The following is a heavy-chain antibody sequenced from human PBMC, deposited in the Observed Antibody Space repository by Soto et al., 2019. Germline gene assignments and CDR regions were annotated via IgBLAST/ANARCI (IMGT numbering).Heavy chain of an antibody. CDR1: GFTFSRHA. CDR2: LSDSGGSI. CDR3: AHGKGRSLLNAFDI. J-gene: IGHJ3*02. D-gene: IGHD2-21*01. V-gene: IGHV3-23*01. Sequence: GGSLRLSCTASGFTFSRHAMTWVRQAPGKGLEWVSGLSDSGGSIYYADSVKGRFTISRDNSMNTLYLQMNSLRAEDTAVYYCAHGKGRSLLNAFDIWGQGTMVTVSS.